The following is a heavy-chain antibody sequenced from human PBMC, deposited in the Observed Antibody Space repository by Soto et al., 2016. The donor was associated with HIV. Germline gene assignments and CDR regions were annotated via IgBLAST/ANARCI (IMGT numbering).Heavy chain of an antibody. J-gene: IGHJ4*02. D-gene: IGHD2-15*01. Sequence: VQLVESGGGVVQPGRSLRLTCAASGFTFSNYGMHWVRQAPGKGLEWVAVIWYDGSNKYYADSVKGRFTVSRDNSKNTLYLQMNSLRVDDTAVYYCAKEDSVSSYWGQG. CDR3: AKEDSVSSY. V-gene: IGHV3-30*18. CDR2: IWYDGSNK. CDR1: GFTFSNYG.